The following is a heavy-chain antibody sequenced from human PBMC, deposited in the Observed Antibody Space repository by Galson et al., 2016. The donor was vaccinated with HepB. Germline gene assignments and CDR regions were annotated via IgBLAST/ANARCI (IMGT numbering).Heavy chain of an antibody. V-gene: IGHV3-48*02. Sequence: SLRLSCAASGFTFSSYAMSWVRQAPGKGLEWLSHISGGSSTIYYADSVKGRFTVSRDNAKNSLCLQMNSLRDDDTAVYYCAKPFLSSGLYYFDYWGRGTLVTVSS. D-gene: IGHD6-19*01. J-gene: IGHJ4*02. CDR1: GFTFSSYA. CDR3: AKPFLSSGLYYFDY. CDR2: ISGGSSTI.